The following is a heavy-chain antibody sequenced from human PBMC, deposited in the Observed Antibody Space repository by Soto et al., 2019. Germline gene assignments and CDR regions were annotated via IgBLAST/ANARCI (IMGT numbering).Heavy chain of an antibody. V-gene: IGHV3-74*01. D-gene: IGHD3-16*01. Sequence: EVQLVESGGGLVQPGGSLRLSCAASGFTFSSYWLHWVRQAPGKGLMWVSRIKSDGITTNYADSVKGRFTISRDNARKTVYMQRNSLRGDDTAVYFSARGDLYAFYLDVWGKGTTVTVSS. CDR2: IKSDGITT. CDR3: ARGDLYAFYLDV. CDR1: GFTFSSYW. J-gene: IGHJ6*03.